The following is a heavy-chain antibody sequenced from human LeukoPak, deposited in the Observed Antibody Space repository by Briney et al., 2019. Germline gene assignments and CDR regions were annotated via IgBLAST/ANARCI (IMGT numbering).Heavy chain of an antibody. D-gene: IGHD3-10*01. V-gene: IGHV3-74*01. CDR2: INIDERIT. Sequence: PGGSLRLSCAASGFSFSTQRMHWVRQAPGKGLVWVSYINIDERITGYADSVKGRFTISRDNAKNTLYLQMSSLRAEDTAVYYCARDRGPRTGFMVREAYDYWGQGTLVTVSS. CDR1: GFSFSTQR. CDR3: ARDRGPRTGFMVREAYDY. J-gene: IGHJ4*02.